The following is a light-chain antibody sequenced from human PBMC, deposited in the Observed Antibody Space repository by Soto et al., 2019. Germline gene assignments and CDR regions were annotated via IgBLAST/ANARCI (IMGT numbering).Light chain of an antibody. J-gene: IGKJ1*01. Sequence: EIVLSQSPGTLSLSPGERASLSCRASHSVSNNYLAWYQQKPGQAPRLLIYGASNRATGIPDRFSGSGSGTEFTLTISSLQPDDFATYYCQQYNSYSPWTFGQGTKVDIK. CDR3: QQYNSYSPWT. CDR1: HSVSNNY. CDR2: GAS. V-gene: IGKV3-20*01.